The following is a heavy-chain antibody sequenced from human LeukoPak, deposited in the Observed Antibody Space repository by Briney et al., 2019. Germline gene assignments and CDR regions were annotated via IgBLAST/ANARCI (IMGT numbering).Heavy chain of an antibody. Sequence: NPGGSLRLSCAASGFTFSSYAMHWVRQAPGKGLEWVAVISYDGSNKYYADSVKGRFTISRDNSKNTLYLQMNSLRAEDTAVYYCARDGGFYCSGGSCYSGWFDPWGQGTLVTVSS. D-gene: IGHD2-15*01. V-gene: IGHV3-30*04. CDR2: ISYDGSNK. J-gene: IGHJ5*02. CDR1: GFTFSSYA. CDR3: ARDGGFYCSGGSCYSGWFDP.